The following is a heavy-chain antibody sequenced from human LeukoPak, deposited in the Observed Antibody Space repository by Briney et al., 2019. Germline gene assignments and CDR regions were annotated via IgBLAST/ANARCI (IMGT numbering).Heavy chain of an antibody. CDR3: AKSLPIAIVVVPAAIPEGG. D-gene: IGHD2-2*01. CDR2: ISGSGGST. J-gene: IGHJ4*02. V-gene: IGHV3-23*01. Sequence: GGSLRLSCAASRFTFSSYAISWVRQAPGEWLEWVSAISGSGGSTYYTDSLKGRFTISRDNSKNTLYPQMNSLRAEDTALYYCAKSLPIAIVVVPAAIPEGGWGQGTLVTVSS. CDR1: RFTFSSYA.